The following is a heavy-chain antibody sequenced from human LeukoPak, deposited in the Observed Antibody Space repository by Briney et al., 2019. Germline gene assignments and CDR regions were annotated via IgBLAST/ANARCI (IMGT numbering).Heavy chain of an antibody. D-gene: IGHD1-26*01. J-gene: IGHJ3*02. CDR3: ARMSRIVDAFDI. Sequence: ASVKVSCKASGYTFTSYGISWVRQAPGQGLEWMGWISAYNGNTNYAQKLQGRVTMTTDTSTSTAYMEPRSLRSDDTAVYYCARMSRIVDAFDIWGQGTMVTVSS. V-gene: IGHV1-18*01. CDR2: ISAYNGNT. CDR1: GYTFTSYG.